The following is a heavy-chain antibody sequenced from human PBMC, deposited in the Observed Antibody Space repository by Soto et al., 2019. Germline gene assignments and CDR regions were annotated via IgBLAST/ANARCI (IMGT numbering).Heavy chain of an antibody. CDR3: ASIGITIFGVVPPPDY. CDR2: FDPEDGAT. J-gene: IGHJ4*02. D-gene: IGHD3-3*01. V-gene: IGHV1-24*01. CDR1: GDTLTELS. Sequence: ASVKVSCKVSGDTLTELSMHWVRQAPGKGLEWMGGFDPEDGATIYAQKFQGRVTMTEDTSTDTAYMEVSSLRSEDTAVYYCASIGITIFGVVPPPDYWDKGTMITVSS.